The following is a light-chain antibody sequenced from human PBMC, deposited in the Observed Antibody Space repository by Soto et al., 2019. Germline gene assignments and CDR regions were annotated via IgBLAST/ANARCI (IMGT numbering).Light chain of an antibody. J-gene: IGKJ1*01. CDR1: QSISDT. V-gene: IGKV3-20*01. Sequence: EILMTQSPATLSVSPGGRATLSCRASQSISDTLAWYQQKPGQAPRLLIYGASSRATGIPDRFSGSGSGTDFTLTISRLEPEDFAVYYCQQYGSSQWTFGQGTKVDIK. CDR2: GAS. CDR3: QQYGSSQWT.